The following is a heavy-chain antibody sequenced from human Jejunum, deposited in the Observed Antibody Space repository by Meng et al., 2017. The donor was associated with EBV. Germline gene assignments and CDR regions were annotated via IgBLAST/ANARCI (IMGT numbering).Heavy chain of an antibody. J-gene: IGHJ4*02. CDR1: GHTFIGAY. CDR2: IKSKANNYAT. Sequence: EVHLVVAWCSLCQLGGSCNPSCVASGHTFIGAYLRWVRQASGKGLEWVGRIKSKANNYATAYAASVKGSFTISRDDSKNTAYLQMNSLKTEDTAVYYCVTSITGTTTGDYWGQGTLVTVSS. D-gene: IGHD1-7*01. CDR3: VTSITGTTTGDY. V-gene: IGHV3-73*02.